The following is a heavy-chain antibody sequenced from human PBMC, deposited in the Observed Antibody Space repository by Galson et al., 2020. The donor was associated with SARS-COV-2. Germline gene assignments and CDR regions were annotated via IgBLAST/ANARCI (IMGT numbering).Heavy chain of an antibody. CDR2: ISYDGTSD. V-gene: IGHV3-30*04. D-gene: IGHD3-9*01. Sequence: GGSLRLSCAASGFTFNTYAMHWVRQAPGKGLEWVAVISYDGTSDYYADSVKGRFTISRDNSRNTLYLQLSSLRPEDTAVYYCARDYDISTGYFRGLFDYWGQGTLVTVSS. CDR3: ARDYDISTGYFRGLFDY. CDR1: GFTFNTYA. J-gene: IGHJ4*02.